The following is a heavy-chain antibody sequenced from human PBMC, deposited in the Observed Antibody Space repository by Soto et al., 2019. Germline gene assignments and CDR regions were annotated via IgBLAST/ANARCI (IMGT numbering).Heavy chain of an antibody. CDR3: ARDAGYSCRE. CDR1: GGSFSGYY. Sequence: QVQLQQWGAGLLKPSETLSLTCAVYGGSFSGYYWSWIRQPPGKGLEWIGEINHSGSTNYNPSLKSRVTISVDTSKNQFSLKLSSVTAADTAVYYCARDAGYSCREWGQGTLVTVSS. CDR2: INHSGST. V-gene: IGHV4-34*01. D-gene: IGHD5-18*01. J-gene: IGHJ4*02.